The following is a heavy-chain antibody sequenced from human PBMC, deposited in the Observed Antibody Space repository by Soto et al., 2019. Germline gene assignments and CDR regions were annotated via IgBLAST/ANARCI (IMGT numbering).Heavy chain of an antibody. CDR1: GGTFSSYA. J-gene: IGHJ6*02. Sequence: ASVKVSCKASGGTFSSYAISWVRQAPGQGLEWMGGIIPIFGTANYAQKFQGRVTITADESTSTAYMELSSLRSEDTAVYYCARAAPRITIFGVVGPYGMDVWGQGTTVTV. D-gene: IGHD3-3*01. CDR2: IIPIFGTA. CDR3: ARAAPRITIFGVVGPYGMDV. V-gene: IGHV1-69*13.